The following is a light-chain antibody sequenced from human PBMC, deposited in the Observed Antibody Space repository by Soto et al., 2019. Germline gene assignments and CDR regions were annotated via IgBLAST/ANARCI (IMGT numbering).Light chain of an antibody. CDR3: QQSYSRVT. J-gene: IGKJ1*01. V-gene: IGKV1-39*01. Sequence: DIQMTQSPSTLSASVGDSVTITCRASQGISSFLAWYQQKPGKAPKLLIYAASRLQSGVPSRFSGSRSGTDFTLTISSLQPEDFATYYCQQSYSRVTFGQGTKV. CDR1: QGISSF. CDR2: AAS.